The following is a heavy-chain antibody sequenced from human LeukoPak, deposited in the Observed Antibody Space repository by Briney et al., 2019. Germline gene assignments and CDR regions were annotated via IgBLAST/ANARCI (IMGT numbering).Heavy chain of an antibody. CDR3: ARDLQTYYYDSSGYYRPNYFDY. J-gene: IGHJ4*02. D-gene: IGHD3-22*01. CDR2: IRGSGVST. CDR1: GFTFSSYA. V-gene: IGHV3-23*01. Sequence: GGSLRLSCAASGFTFSSYAMSWVRQAPGKGLEWFSAIRGSGVSTYYADSAKGRFTISRDNSKNTLYLQMNSLRAEDTAVYYCARDLQTYYYDSSGYYRPNYFDYWGQGTLVTVSS.